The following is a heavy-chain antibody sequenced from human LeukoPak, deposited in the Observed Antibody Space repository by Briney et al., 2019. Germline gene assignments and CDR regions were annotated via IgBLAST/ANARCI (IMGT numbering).Heavy chain of an antibody. CDR3: AREGYCSGGSCDNWFDP. CDR1: GGSISSGGYS. D-gene: IGHD2-15*01. Sequence: PSQTLSLTCAVSGGSISSGGYSWSWLRQPPGTGLEWIGYIYHSGSTYYNPSLKSRVTISVDRSKNQFSLNLSSVTAADTAVYYCAREGYCSGGSCDNWFDPWGQGTLVTVSS. CDR2: IYHSGST. V-gene: IGHV4-30-2*01. J-gene: IGHJ5*02.